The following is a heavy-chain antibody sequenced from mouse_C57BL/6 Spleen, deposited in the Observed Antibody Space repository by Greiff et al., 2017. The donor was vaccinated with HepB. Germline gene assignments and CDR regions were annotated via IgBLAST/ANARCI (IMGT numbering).Heavy chain of an antibody. Sequence: EVQLQQSGPELVKPGASVKMSCKASGYTFTDYNMHWVKQSHGKSLEWIGYINPNNGGTSYNQKFKGKATLTVNKSSSTAYMELRSLTSEDSAVYYCATIYYGNRWYFDVWGTGTTVTVSS. CDR3: ATIYYGNRWYFDV. D-gene: IGHD2-1*01. CDR1: GYTFTDYN. CDR2: INPNNGGT. J-gene: IGHJ1*03. V-gene: IGHV1-22*01.